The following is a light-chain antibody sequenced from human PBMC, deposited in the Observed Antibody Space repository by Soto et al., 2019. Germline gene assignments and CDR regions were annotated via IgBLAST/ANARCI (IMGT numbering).Light chain of an antibody. Sequence: DIQMTQGPYTLSASVGDRVTITCRASHNINNWLDWDQQKPGKAPKLLIYKAATLENGVPSRFSGSVYGTDFTRTITGLQPDDFATYFCQQCNNSPSTVGQGT. CDR3: QQCNNSPST. J-gene: IGKJ1*01. V-gene: IGKV1-5*03. CDR1: HNINNW. CDR2: KAA.